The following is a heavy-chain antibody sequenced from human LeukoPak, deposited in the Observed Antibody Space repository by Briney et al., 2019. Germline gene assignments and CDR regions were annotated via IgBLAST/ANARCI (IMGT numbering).Heavy chain of an antibody. J-gene: IGHJ4*02. CDR1: GFTFSSYW. CDR3: ARGHVGWHYYFDY. D-gene: IGHD6-19*01. Sequence: GGSLRLSCAASGFTFSSYWMHWVRQAPGKGLVWVSRINSDGSSTSYADSVKGRFTISRDNAKNTLYLQMNSLRAEDTAVYYRARGHVGWHYYFDYWGQGTLVTVSS. CDR2: INSDGSST. V-gene: IGHV3-74*01.